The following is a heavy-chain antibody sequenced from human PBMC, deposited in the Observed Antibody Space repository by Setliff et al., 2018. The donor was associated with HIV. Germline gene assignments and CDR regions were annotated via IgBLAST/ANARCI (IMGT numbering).Heavy chain of an antibody. D-gene: IGHD3-10*01. V-gene: IGHV4-34*01. CDR3: ATYADRESNRFDP. J-gene: IGHJ5*02. Sequence: SETLSLTCAVYGGSFSGYYWSWNRQPPGKGLEWIGEINHSGSTNYNPSLKSRVTISVDTSKNQFSLKLSSVTAADTAVYYCATYADRESNRFDPWGQGILVTVSS. CDR2: INHSGST. CDR1: GGSFSGYY.